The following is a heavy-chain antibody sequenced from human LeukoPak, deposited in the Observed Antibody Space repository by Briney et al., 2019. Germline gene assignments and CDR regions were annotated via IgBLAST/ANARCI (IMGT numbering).Heavy chain of an antibody. Sequence: GGSPRLSCAASGFTFSSYAMTWVRQAPGKGLDRVSTISGSGGTTYYADSVKGRFTISRDNSKNTLYLQMNSLRAEDTAVYYCAKDITYYYGSGTYGAFDIWGQGTMVTVSS. CDR2: ISGSGGTT. D-gene: IGHD3-10*01. CDR3: AKDITYYYGSGTYGAFDI. CDR1: GFTFSSYA. V-gene: IGHV3-23*01. J-gene: IGHJ3*02.